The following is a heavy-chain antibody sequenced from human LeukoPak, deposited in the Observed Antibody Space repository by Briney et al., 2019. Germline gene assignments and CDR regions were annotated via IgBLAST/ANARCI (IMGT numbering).Heavy chain of an antibody. CDR2: IYSDGGT. CDR1: GFTVSSNY. V-gene: IGHV3-53*01. Sequence: PGGSLRLSCAASGFTVSSNYMSWIRQAPVRGLEWVSVIYSDGGTYYADSVKGRFTISRDNSKNTLYLQMNSLRVEDTAVYYCARDWGYCSSTSCHVFDYWGQGTLVTVSS. J-gene: IGHJ4*02. CDR3: ARDWGYCSSTSCHVFDY. D-gene: IGHD2-2*01.